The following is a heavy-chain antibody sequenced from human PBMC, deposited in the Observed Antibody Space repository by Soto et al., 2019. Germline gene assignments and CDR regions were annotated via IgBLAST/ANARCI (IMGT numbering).Heavy chain of an antibody. CDR1: GFTFSSYS. CDR2: ISSSSSTI. J-gene: IGHJ4*02. CDR3: ARVRASIAVAGDY. V-gene: IGHV3-48*02. Sequence: EVQLVESGGGLVQPGGSLRPSCAASGFTFSSYSMNWVRQAPGKGLEWVSYISSSSSTIYYADSVKGRFTISRDNAKNSLYLQMNSLRDEDTAVYYCARVRASIAVAGDYWGQGTLVTVSS. D-gene: IGHD6-19*01.